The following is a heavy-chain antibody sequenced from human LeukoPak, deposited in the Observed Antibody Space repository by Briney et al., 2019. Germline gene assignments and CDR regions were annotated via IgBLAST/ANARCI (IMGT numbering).Heavy chain of an antibody. CDR2: ISGSGGST. Sequence: PGGSLRLSCAASGFTFSSYAMSWVRQAPGKGLEWVSAISGSGGSTYYVDSVKGRFTISRDNSKNTLYLQMNSLRAEDTAVYYCAKDRGFYWYFDLWGRGTLVTVSS. V-gene: IGHV3-23*01. J-gene: IGHJ2*01. CDR3: AKDRGFYWYFDL. CDR1: GFTFSSYA.